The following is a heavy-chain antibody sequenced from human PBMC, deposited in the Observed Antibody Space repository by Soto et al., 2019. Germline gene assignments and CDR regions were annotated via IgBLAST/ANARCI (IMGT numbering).Heavy chain of an antibody. CDR3: ARGSVVVVAAIRDYYYGMDV. D-gene: IGHD2-15*01. CDR1: GGTFSSYA. J-gene: IGHJ6*02. V-gene: IGHV1-69*01. Sequence: QVQLVQSGAEVKKPGSSVKVSCKASGGTFSSYAISWVRQAPGQGLEWMGGIIPIFGTANYAQKFQGRVTITADESTITAYMELSSLRSEDTAVYYCARGSVVVVAAIRDYYYGMDVWGQGTTVTVSS. CDR2: IIPIFGTA.